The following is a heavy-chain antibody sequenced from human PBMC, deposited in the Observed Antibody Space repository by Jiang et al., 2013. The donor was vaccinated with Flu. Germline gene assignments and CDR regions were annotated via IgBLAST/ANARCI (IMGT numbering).Heavy chain of an antibody. Sequence: AISGSGGSTYYADSVKGRFTISRDNSKNTLYLQMNSLRAEDTAVYYCAKADFTTADFGARYYGMDVWGQGTTVTVSS. CDR2: ISGSGGST. J-gene: IGHJ6*02. CDR3: AKADFTTADFGARYYGMDV. D-gene: IGHD3-16*01. V-gene: IGHV3-23*01.